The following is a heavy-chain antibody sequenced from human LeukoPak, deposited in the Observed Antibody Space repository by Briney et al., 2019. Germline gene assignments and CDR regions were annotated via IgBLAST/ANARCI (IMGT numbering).Heavy chain of an antibody. J-gene: IGHJ4*02. CDR2: INHSGST. D-gene: IGHD3-3*01. V-gene: IGHV4-34*01. CDR1: GGSFSGYY. Sequence: SETLSLTCAVYGGSFSGYYWSWIRQPPGKGLEWIGEINHSGSTNYNPSLKSRVTISVDTYKNQFSPKLSSVTAADTAVYYCAKGFWSGYLFDYWGQGTLVTVSS. CDR3: AKGFWSGYLFDY.